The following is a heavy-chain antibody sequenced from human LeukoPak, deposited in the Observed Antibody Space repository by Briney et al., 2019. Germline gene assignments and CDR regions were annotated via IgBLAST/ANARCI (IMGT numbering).Heavy chain of an antibody. V-gene: IGHV3-7*01. CDR3: ARGGGTTVTTANFDS. J-gene: IGHJ4*02. CDR2: IKSDGREK. CDR1: GFTFSSYW. D-gene: IGHD4-17*01. Sequence: GGSLRLSCAASGFTFSSYWMSWVRQAPGKGLEWVANIKSDGREKYCVDSVKGRFTISRDNAKSSLYLQMNSLRVEDTAVYCCARGGGTTVTTANFDSWGQGTLVTVS.